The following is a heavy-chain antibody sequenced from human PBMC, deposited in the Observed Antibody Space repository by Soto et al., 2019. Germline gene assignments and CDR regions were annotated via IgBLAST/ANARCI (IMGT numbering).Heavy chain of an antibody. CDR1: GFTVSSNY. V-gene: IGHV3-66*01. D-gene: IGHD4-4*01. Sequence: EVQLVESGGGLVQPGGSLSLFCAASGFTVSSNYMSWVRQAPGKGLEWVSVIYRGGSTYYADSVKGRFTISRDNSKNTLYLQMNSLRAEDTAVYYCARGRVTNDYYYYYMDVWGKGTTVTVSS. CDR3: ARGRVTNDYYYYYMDV. J-gene: IGHJ6*03. CDR2: IYRGGST.